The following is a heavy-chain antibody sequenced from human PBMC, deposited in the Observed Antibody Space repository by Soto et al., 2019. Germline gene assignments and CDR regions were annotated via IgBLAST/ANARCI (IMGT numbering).Heavy chain of an antibody. CDR3: AKGRGIVVVPAANGNGMDV. D-gene: IGHD2-2*01. CDR1: GLTFASYA. V-gene: IGHV3-23*01. J-gene: IGHJ6*02. Sequence: PGGSLRLSCEVSGLTFASYAMYWVRQTPRRGLEWVAAISGSGGSTYYADSVKGRFTISRDNSKNTLYLQMNSLRAEDTAVYYCAKGRGIVVVPAANGNGMDVWGQGTTVTVSS. CDR2: ISGSGGST.